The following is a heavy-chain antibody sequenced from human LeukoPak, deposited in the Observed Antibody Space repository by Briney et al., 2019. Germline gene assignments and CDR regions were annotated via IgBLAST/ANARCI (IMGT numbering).Heavy chain of an antibody. CDR3: ARDYCDRSGYYPNGAFDI. CDR1: GFTFSSYS. CDR2: ISSSSSYI. J-gene: IGHJ3*02. V-gene: IGHV3-21*01. D-gene: IGHD3-22*01. Sequence: GGSLRLSCAASGFTFSSYSMNWVRQAPGKGLEWVSSISSSSSYIYYADSVKGRFTISRDNAKNSLYLQMNSLRAEDTAVYYCARDYCDRSGYYPNGAFDIWGQGTMVTVSS.